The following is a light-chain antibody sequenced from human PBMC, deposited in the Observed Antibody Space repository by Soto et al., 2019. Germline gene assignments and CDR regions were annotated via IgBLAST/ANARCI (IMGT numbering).Light chain of an antibody. J-gene: IGKJ1*01. Sequence: DIQMTQSPSTLSGSVGDRVTITCRASQTISSWLAWYQQKPGKAPKLLIYKASTLKSGVPSRFSGSGSGTEIPLTNNSLQPEDFATYYCQHYNSYSEAFGQGTKVELK. V-gene: IGKV1-5*03. CDR1: QTISSW. CDR3: QHYNSYSEA. CDR2: KAS.